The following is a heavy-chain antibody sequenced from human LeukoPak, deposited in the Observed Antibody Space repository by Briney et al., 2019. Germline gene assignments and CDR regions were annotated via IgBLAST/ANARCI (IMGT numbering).Heavy chain of an antibody. CDR3: ARDSRPISFYYYYTDV. CDR1: GFTFSSYS. V-gene: IGHV3-21*01. J-gene: IGHJ6*03. Sequence: GGSLRLSCAASGFTFSSYSMNWVRQAPGKGLEWVSSISSSSSYIYYADSVKGRFTISRDNAKNSLYLQMNSLRAEDTAVYYCARDSRPISFYYYYTDVWGKGTTVTVSS. D-gene: IGHD3-16*02. CDR2: ISSSSSYI.